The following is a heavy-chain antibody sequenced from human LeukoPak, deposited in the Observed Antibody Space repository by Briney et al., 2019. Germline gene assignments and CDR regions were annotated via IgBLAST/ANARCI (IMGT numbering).Heavy chain of an antibody. Sequence: ASVKVPCKASGYTFTSYGISWVRQAPGQGLEGMGWISPYNGNTNYAQKLQGRVTMTTDTSTTTAYMELRSLRSDVTAGYYCARGYCSGGSCYSFDYWGQGTLVTVSS. V-gene: IGHV1-18*01. CDR3: ARGYCSGGSCYSFDY. D-gene: IGHD2-15*01. CDR2: ISPYNGNT. J-gene: IGHJ4*02. CDR1: GYTFTSYG.